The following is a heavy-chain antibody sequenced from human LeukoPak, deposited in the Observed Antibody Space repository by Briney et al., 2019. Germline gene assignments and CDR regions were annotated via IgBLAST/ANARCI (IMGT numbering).Heavy chain of an antibody. CDR3: ARVRYFDWLGPFDY. J-gene: IGHJ4*02. V-gene: IGHV3-48*03. Sequence: GGSLRLSCAASGFTFSNYEMNWVRQAPGKGLEWVSYISDSGTTIYYGDSVKGRFTISRDNAKKSLYLQMNSLRAEDTAVYYCARVRYFDWLGPFDYWGQGTLVTVSS. CDR2: ISDSGTTI. CDR1: GFTFSNYE. D-gene: IGHD3-9*01.